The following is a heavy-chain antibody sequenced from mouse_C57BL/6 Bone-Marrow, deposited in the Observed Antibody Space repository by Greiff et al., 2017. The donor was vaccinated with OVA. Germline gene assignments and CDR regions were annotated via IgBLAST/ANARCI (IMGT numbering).Heavy chain of an antibody. D-gene: IGHD1-1*01. CDR2: ILPGSGST. J-gene: IGHJ1*03. CDR1: GYTFTGYW. Sequence: VQLVESGAELMKPGASVKLSCKATGYTFTGYWIEWVKQRPGHGLEWIGEILPGSGSTNYNEKFKGKATFTADTSSNTAYMQLSSLTTEDSAIYYCARESYYYGSSYSTGYFDVWGTGTTVTVSS. V-gene: IGHV1-9*01. CDR3: ARESYYYGSSYSTGYFDV.